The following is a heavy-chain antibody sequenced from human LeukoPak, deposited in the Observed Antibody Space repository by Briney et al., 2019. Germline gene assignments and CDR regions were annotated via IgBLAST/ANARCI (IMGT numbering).Heavy chain of an antibody. J-gene: IGHJ4*02. CDR3: ARRSSNWGSFAY. CDR2: IYYSGST. CDR1: GGSINKYY. Sequence: SETLSLTCTVSGGSINKYYWSWIRQPPGKGLEWIGHIYYSGSTNYNPSLKSRVTISVDTSKNQCSLKLSSVTAADTAVYYCARRSSNWGSFAYWGQGTLVTVPS. D-gene: IGHD7-27*01. V-gene: IGHV4-59*08.